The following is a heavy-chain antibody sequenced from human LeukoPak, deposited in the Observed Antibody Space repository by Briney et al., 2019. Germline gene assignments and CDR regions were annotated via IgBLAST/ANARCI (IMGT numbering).Heavy chain of an antibody. Sequence: GGSLRLSCAASGFTFSSYWMHWVRQAPGKGLVWVSRINSDGSSTTYADSVKARFTISRDNAKNTLYLQMNSLRAEDTAVYYCASHREPSGSYYYFDFWGQGTLDTVSS. D-gene: IGHD1-26*01. J-gene: IGHJ4*02. CDR2: INSDGSST. CDR1: GFTFSSYW. CDR3: ASHREPSGSYYYFDF. V-gene: IGHV3-74*01.